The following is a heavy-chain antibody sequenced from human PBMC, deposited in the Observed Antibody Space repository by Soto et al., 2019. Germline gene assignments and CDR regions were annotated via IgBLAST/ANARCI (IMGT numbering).Heavy chain of an antibody. Sequence: SLRLSGAASAFTFTSYAMSWVRQAPGKGLEWGSAISGGGGRTDYADPVKGRFTISRDNSKNTLYLQMNSLRAEDTAVYYCAKGLVATTYYYYYYGMDVGGRGTTVTVSS. D-gene: IGHD5-12*01. CDR3: AKGLVATTYYYYYYGMDV. J-gene: IGHJ6*02. V-gene: IGHV3-23*01. CDR2: ISGGGGRT. CDR1: AFTFTSYA.